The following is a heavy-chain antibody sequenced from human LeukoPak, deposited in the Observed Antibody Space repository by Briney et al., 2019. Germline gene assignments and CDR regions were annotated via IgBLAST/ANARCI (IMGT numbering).Heavy chain of an antibody. Sequence: GGSLRLSCAASGFTFNTYAMSWVRQAPGKGLEWVSAISGSGGSTYYADSVKGRFTIPRDNSKNTLYLQMNSLRAEDTAVYYCAKDRSRYSFDYWGQGPLVTVSS. CDR3: AKDRSRYSFDY. V-gene: IGHV3-23*01. CDR2: ISGSGGST. J-gene: IGHJ4*02. CDR1: GFTFNTYA.